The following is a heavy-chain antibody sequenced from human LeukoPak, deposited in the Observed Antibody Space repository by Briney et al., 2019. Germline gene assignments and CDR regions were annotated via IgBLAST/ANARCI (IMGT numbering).Heavy chain of an antibody. CDR1: GYTFTSYG. Sequence: GASVKVSCKASGYTFTSYGISWVRQAPGQGLEWMGWISAYNGNTNYAQKLQGRVTMTTDTSTSTAYMELRSLRSDDTAVYYCARRNSITMVRGAIIEDYYYGMDVWGQGTTVTVSS. J-gene: IGHJ6*02. D-gene: IGHD3-10*01. V-gene: IGHV1-18*01. CDR3: ARRNSITMVRGAIIEDYYYGMDV. CDR2: ISAYNGNT.